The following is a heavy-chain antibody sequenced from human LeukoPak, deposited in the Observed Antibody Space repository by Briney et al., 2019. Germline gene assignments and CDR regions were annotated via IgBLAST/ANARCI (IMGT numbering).Heavy chain of an antibody. Sequence: GGSLRLSCAASGFTFDDYGMSWVRQAPGKGLEWVSGINWNGGSTGYADSVKGRFTISRDNAKNSLYLQMNSRRAEDTALYYCARDRGGIYGDYECVYWGQGTLVTVSS. CDR1: GFTFDDYG. D-gene: IGHD4-17*01. J-gene: IGHJ4*02. V-gene: IGHV3-20*04. CDR2: INWNGGST. CDR3: ARDRGGIYGDYECVY.